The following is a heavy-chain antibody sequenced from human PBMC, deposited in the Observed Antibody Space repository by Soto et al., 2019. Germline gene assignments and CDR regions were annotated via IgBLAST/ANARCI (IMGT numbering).Heavy chain of an antibody. D-gene: IGHD3-16*01. J-gene: IGHJ4*02. V-gene: IGHV1-8*01. CDR3: ATGPSGGSYFAY. CDR2: MTPDSGNT. Sequence: QVQLVQSGAEVKKPGASVKVSCKASGYTFTSYDINWVRQATGQGLEWMGWMTPDSGNTGYAQRFQGRVTLTRSTSISTAYMELSSLRSEDTAVYYCATGPSGGSYFAYWGQGTLVTVSS. CDR1: GYTFTSYD.